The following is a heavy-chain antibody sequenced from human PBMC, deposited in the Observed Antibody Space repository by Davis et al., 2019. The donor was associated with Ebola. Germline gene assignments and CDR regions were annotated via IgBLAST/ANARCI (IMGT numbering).Heavy chain of an antibody. D-gene: IGHD6-19*01. V-gene: IGHV3-7*03. CDR2: IKQDGSEK. CDR3: AREDLAVAGSYFDY. CDR1: GFTFSNAW. J-gene: IGHJ4*02. Sequence: GESLKISCAASGFTFSNAWMSWVRQAPGKGLEWVANIKQDGSEKYYVDSVKGRFTISRDNAKNSLYLQMNSLRAEDTAVYYCAREDLAVAGSYFDYWGQGTLVTVSS.